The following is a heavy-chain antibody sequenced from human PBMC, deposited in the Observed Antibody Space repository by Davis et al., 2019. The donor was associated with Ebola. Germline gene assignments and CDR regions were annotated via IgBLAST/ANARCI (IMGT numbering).Heavy chain of an antibody. CDR2: IKNKTDGGTT. J-gene: IGHJ3*02. D-gene: IGHD1-26*01. CDR3: TKNSGSYLNDAFDI. CDR1: GFTVSSNY. Sequence: GGSLRLSCAASGFTVSSNYMSWVRQAPGKGLEWVGHIKNKTDGGTTDYAAPVKGRFTISGDDSENTPYLQMNSLKTEDTAVYYCTKNSGSYLNDAFDIWGQGTMVTVSS. V-gene: IGHV3-15*01.